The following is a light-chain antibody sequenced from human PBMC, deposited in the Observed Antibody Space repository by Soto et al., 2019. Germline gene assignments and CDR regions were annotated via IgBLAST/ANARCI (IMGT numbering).Light chain of an antibody. CDR2: AAS. CDR3: QQTYSTPIT. V-gene: IGKV1-39*01. J-gene: IGKJ5*01. Sequence: IQMTPSPSSLCASVGDRVPIPCRASQSISNYLNWYQQRPGKAPKLLIYAASSLQSGVPSRFSGSGSGTDFTLTISSLQPEDFVTYYCQQTYSTPITFGQGTRREIK. CDR1: QSISNY.